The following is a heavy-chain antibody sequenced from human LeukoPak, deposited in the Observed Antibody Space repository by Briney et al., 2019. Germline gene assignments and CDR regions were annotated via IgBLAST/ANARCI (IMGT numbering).Heavy chain of an antibody. Sequence: PGGSLRLSCAASGFTFSSYSMNWVRQAPGKGLEWVSSISSSSSSYIYYADSVKGRFTISRDNAKNSLYLQMNSLRAEDTAVYYCARVRSSGPIDYWGQGTLVTVSS. D-gene: IGHD3-22*01. CDR1: GFTFSSYS. CDR2: ISSSSSSYI. V-gene: IGHV3-21*01. CDR3: ARVRSSGPIDY. J-gene: IGHJ4*02.